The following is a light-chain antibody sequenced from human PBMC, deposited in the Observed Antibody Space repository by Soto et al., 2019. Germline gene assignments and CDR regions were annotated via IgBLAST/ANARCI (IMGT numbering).Light chain of an antibody. CDR2: GAS. Sequence: ESVLTQAPGTLFLSPGERATLSCRASQSVSSSYLAWYQQKPGQAPRLLIYGASSRATGIPDRFSGSGSGTDFTLTISRLEPEDFAVYYCQQYGSSPQTFGQGTKVDIK. CDR1: QSVSSSY. J-gene: IGKJ1*01. V-gene: IGKV3-20*01. CDR3: QQYGSSPQT.